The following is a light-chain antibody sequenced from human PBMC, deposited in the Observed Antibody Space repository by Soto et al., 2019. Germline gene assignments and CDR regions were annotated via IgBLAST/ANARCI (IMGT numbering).Light chain of an antibody. J-gene: IGKJ1*01. CDR3: QQYGGSPRT. CDR1: QSVNSIY. V-gene: IGKV3-20*01. CDR2: GAS. Sequence: LTQSHGSMSLSPGDRATVSCRASQSVNSIYLAWYQQKPGQAPRLLIYGASSRATGIPDRFSGSGSGTDFTLTISRLEPEDFALYYCQQYGGSPRTFGQGTKVDIK.